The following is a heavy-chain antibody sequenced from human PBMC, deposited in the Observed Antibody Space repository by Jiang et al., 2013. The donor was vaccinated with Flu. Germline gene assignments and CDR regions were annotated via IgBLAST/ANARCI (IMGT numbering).Heavy chain of an antibody. CDR3: AREGYYFDSTGSPRSHGLDV. V-gene: IGHV7-4-1*02. CDR2: INTGNGDP. J-gene: IGHJ6*02. CDR1: AYSFTSYA. Sequence: QSGSELRKPGASVKVSCTASAYSFTSYALTWVRQAPGQGLEWMGWINTGNGDPTYAQAFTGRFVFSSDTSVSTAYLHISGLKAEDTAVYYCAREGYYFDSTGSPRSHGLDVWGQGTAVTVSS. D-gene: IGHD3-22*01.